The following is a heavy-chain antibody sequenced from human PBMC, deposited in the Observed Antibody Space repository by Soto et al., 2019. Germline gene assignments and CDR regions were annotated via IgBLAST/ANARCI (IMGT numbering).Heavy chain of an antibody. CDR3: ARPSRGSSWSDAFDI. D-gene: IGHD6-13*01. V-gene: IGHV3-21*01. J-gene: IGHJ3*02. CDR2: ISSSSSYI. Sequence: GGSLRLSCAASGFTFSSYSMNWVRQAPGKGLEWVSSISSSSSYIYYADSVKGRFTISRDNAKNSLYLQMNSLRAEDTAVYDWARPSRGSSWSDAFDIWGQGTMVTVSS. CDR1: GFTFSSYS.